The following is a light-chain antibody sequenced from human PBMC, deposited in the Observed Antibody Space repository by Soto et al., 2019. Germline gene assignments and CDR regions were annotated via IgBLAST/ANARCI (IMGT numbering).Light chain of an antibody. J-gene: IGKJ3*01. CDR3: QQSYGT. CDR2: GAS. CDR1: QSISSN. V-gene: IGKV1-39*01. Sequence: DIQMTQSPSSLSASVGDRVTISCRASQSISSNLNWYQQKPGKTPNLLIYGASNLQNGVPSRFSGSGSGTDFTLTISSLQPEDFAIYYCQQSYGTFGPGTKVDI.